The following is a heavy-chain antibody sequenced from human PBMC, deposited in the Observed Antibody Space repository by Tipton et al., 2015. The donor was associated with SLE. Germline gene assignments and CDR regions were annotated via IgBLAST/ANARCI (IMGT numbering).Heavy chain of an antibody. CDR1: GYFISGGYF. J-gene: IGHJ3*02. CDR2: IYHRGST. V-gene: IGHV4-38-2*02. Sequence: TLSLTCTVSGYFISGGYFWGWIRQPQGKGLEWIGSIYHRGSTYYNPSLTRRVTIAIDTSKNQISLKLTSVTAADTAVHYCARMGLYARDAFDIWGQGTTVTVSS. D-gene: IGHD3-16*01. CDR3: ARMGLYARDAFDI.